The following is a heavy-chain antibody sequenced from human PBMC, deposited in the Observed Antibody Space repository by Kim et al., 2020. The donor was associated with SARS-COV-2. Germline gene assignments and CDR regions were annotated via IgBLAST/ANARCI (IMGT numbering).Heavy chain of an antibody. Sequence: GGSLRLSCVASGFSFGDYTMHWVRQAPGKGLEWVAHIAYGRSTHAASVRGRFTVARDDAVKSKFLQMDSMRDGDTAIYYCDRDLNWAFDYWGRGTLVTVSS. D-gene: IGHD7-27*01. J-gene: IGHJ4*02. CDR1: GFSFGDYT. CDR3: DRDLNWAFDY. V-gene: IGHV3-48*02. CDR2: IAYGRST.